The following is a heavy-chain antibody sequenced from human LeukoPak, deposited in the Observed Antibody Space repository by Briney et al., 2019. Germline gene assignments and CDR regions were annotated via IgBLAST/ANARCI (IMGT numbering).Heavy chain of an antibody. V-gene: IGHV3-66*04. CDR1: GFTVSSNY. CDR3: ARRYNWNYVDY. CDR2: IYSDGST. Sequence: PGGSLRLSCAASGFTVSSNYMSWVRQAPGKGLEWVSVIYSDGSTCYADSVKGRFTISRDNSKNTLYLQMNSLRAEDTAVYYCARRYNWNYVDYWGQGTLVTVSS. D-gene: IGHD1-20*01. J-gene: IGHJ4*02.